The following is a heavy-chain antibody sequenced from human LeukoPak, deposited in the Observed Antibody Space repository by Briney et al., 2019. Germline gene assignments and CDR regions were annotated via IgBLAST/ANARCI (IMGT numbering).Heavy chain of an antibody. J-gene: IGHJ3*02. CDR1: GGTFSSYA. Sequence: GSSVKVSCKASGGTFSSYAIIWVRQAPGQGLEWMGRIIPILGIANYAQKFQGRVTITADKSTSTAYMELSSLRSEDTAVYYCARDRRAGIAFDIWGQGTMVTVSS. CDR3: ARDRRAGIAFDI. V-gene: IGHV1-69*04. CDR2: IIPILGIA.